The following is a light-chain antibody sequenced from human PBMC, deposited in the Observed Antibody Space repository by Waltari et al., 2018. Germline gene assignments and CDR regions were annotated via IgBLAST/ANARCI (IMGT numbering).Light chain of an antibody. Sequence: QSALTQPASVSGSTGQSITISCTGTSSDVGGYNYVSWYQQHPGKAPKLIIYDVSNRPSGVSNRFSGSKSGNTASLTISGLQAEDEADYYCSSYISSDTLELFGGGTSLTV. V-gene: IGLV2-14*03. CDR2: DVS. J-gene: IGLJ2*01. CDR1: SSDVGGYNY. CDR3: SSYISSDTLEL.